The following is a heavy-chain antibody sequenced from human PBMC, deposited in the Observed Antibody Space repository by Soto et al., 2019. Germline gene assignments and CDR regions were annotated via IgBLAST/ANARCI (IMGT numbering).Heavy chain of an antibody. J-gene: IGHJ6*02. V-gene: IGHV1-69*02. D-gene: IGHD1-1*01. CDR3: ARMFTTKRSSYGMDV. Sequence: QVQLVQSGAEVKKPGSSVKVSCKASGGTFSSYTISWVRQAPGQGLEWMGRIIPILGIANYAQKFQGRVTITADKSTSTAYMELSSLRSEDTAVYYCARMFTTKRSSYGMDVWGQGTTVTVSS. CDR2: IIPILGIA. CDR1: GGTFSSYT.